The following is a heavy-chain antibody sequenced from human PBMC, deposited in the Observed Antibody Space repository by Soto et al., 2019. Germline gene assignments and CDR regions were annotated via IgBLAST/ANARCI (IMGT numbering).Heavy chain of an antibody. CDR3: ARARWYDAFDV. CDR2: IFHGGNT. J-gene: IGHJ3*01. D-gene: IGHD2-15*01. V-gene: IGHV4-38-2*01. Sequence: XETLSLTSAVSGFFISSGNYWGCIRKPPGKGLEWIGSIFHGGNTYYNPSLKSRVTISVDMSKNQFSLKLNSVTAADTAVYYCARARWYDAFDVWGQGTVVTVSS. CDR1: GFFISSGNY.